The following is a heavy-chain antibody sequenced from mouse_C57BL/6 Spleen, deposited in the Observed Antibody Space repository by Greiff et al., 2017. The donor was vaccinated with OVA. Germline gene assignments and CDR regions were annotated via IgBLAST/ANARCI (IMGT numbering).Heavy chain of an antibody. J-gene: IGHJ4*01. V-gene: IGHV1-22*01. CDR3: AREYYGRGDYAMDY. CDR1: GYTFTDYN. D-gene: IGHD1-1*01. Sequence: EVMLVESGPELVKPGASVKMSCKASGYTFTDYNMHWVKQSHGKSLEWIGYINPNNGGTSYNQKFKGKATLTVNKSSSTAYMELRSLTSEDSAVYYCAREYYGRGDYAMDYWGQGTSVTVSS. CDR2: INPNNGGT.